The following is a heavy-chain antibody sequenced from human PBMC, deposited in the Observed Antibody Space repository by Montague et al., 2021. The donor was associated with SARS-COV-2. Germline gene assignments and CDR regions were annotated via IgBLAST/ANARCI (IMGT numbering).Heavy chain of an antibody. CDR3: ARRGSSVWGVTVSAELDY. D-gene: IGHD3-10*01. Sequence: SETLSLTCTVSGASISSRSYYWGRIRQPPGKGLEWIGFKYYSGSTYYNPTLKSRVTISVDTSKNQFSLKLSSVTAADTAVYYCARRGSSVWGVTVSAELDYWGQGILVIVSS. J-gene: IGHJ4*02. CDR1: GASISSRSYY. V-gene: IGHV4-39*01. CDR2: KYYSGST.